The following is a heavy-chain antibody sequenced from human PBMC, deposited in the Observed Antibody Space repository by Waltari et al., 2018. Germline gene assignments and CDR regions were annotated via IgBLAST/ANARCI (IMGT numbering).Heavy chain of an antibody. V-gene: IGHV3-30*01. Sequence: QVXLVXSGGGVVPPGGSXRLSCEASGSPFSPYPVPLVRQAXGKXLEWVXVIAYXGSIKXNADAVEGRFXISRDNARNTMSLQMNSXTTEDTAVXYXARXGLEWFGELFDXWGQGTLVTVSS. D-gene: IGHD3-10*01. CDR1: GSPFSPYP. CDR3: ARXGLEWFGELFDX. CDR2: IAYXGSIK. J-gene: IGHJ4*02.